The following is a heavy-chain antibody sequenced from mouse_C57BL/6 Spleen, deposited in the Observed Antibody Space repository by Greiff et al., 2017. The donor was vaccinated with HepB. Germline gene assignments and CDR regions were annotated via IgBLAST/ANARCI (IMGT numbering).Heavy chain of an antibody. CDR2: IDPEDGDT. D-gene: IGHD2-2*01. CDR1: GFNIKDYY. Sequence: LVESGAELVRPGASVKLSCTASGFNIKDYYMHWVKQRPEQGLEWIGRIDPEDGDTEYAPKFQGKATMTADTSSNTAYLQLSSLTSEDTAVYYCTTDPSIYYGYDGDYGGQGTTLTVSS. J-gene: IGHJ2*01. V-gene: IGHV14-1*01. CDR3: TTDPSIYYGYDGDY.